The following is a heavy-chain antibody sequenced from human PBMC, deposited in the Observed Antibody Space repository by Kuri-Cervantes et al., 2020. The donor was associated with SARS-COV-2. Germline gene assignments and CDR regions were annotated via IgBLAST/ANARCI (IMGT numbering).Heavy chain of an antibody. CDR1: GFTFSAYA. CDR2: ISGSGGAT. J-gene: IGHJ4*02. V-gene: IGHV3-23*01. CDR3: ARANDFWSGYSAYYFDY. Sequence: GESLKISCAASGFTFSAYAMSWVRQAPGKGLEWVSTISGSGGATRSADSVKGRFTISRDNAKNTLYLQMNSLRAEDTAVYYCARANDFWSGYSAYYFDYWGQGTLVTVSS. D-gene: IGHD3-3*01.